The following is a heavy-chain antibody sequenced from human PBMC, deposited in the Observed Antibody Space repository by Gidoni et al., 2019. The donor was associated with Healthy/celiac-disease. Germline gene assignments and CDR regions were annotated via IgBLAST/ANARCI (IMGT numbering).Heavy chain of an antibody. V-gene: IGHV3-9*01. CDR3: AKGAKRKYYYDSSGYTYYFDY. D-gene: IGHD3-22*01. J-gene: IGHJ4*02. CDR2: IIWNSGSI. CDR1: GFTFDDYA. Sequence: EVQLVESGGGLVQPGRSLRLSCAASGFTFDDYAIHRVRQSPGKGLEWVSGIIWNSGSIGYADSVKGRFTISRDNAKNSLYLQMNSLRAEDTALYYCAKGAKRKYYYDSSGYTYYFDYWGQGTLVTVSS.